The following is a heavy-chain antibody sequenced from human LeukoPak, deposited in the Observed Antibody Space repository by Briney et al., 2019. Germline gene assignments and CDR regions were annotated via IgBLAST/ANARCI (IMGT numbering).Heavy chain of an antibody. J-gene: IGHJ6*02. CDR3: ARDRLAREVMEYYYYGMDV. CDR2: INPSGGST. V-gene: IGHV1-46*01. CDR1: GYTFTSYY. Sequence: ASVKVPCKASGYTFTSYYMHWVRQAPGQGLEWMGIINPSGGSTSYAQKFQGRVTMTRDTSTSTVYMELSSLRSEDTAVYYCARDRLAREVMEYYYYGMDVWGQGTTVTVSS. D-gene: IGHD2-8*01.